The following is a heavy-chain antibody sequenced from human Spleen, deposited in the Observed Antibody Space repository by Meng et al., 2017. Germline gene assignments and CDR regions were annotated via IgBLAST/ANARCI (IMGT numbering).Heavy chain of an antibody. J-gene: IGHJ6*02. CDR1: GFTFSSYT. CDR3: ARDFQWLVYYYYGMDV. V-gene: IGHV3-21*06. D-gene: IGHD6-19*01. CDR2: ISGSSNYI. Sequence: GESLKISCAASGFTFSSYTMNWVRKAPGKGLEWVSSISGSSNYIFYADSVKGRFTISRDNAKNSLYLQMNSLRAEDTAVYYCARDFQWLVYYYYGMDVWGQGTTVTVSS.